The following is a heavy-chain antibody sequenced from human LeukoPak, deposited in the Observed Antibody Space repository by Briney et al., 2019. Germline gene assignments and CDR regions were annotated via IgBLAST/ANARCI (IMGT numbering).Heavy chain of an antibody. D-gene: IGHD5-12*01. V-gene: IGHV1-69*04. CDR3: ATASGGYDYYYYYGMDV. CDR2: IIPILGIA. CDR1: GGTFSSYA. J-gene: IGHJ6*02. Sequence: SVKVSCKASGGTFSSYAISWVRQAPGQGLEWMGRIIPILGIANYAQKFQGRDTITADKSTSTAYMELSSLRSEDTAVYYCATASGGYDYYYYYGMDVWGQGTTVTVSS.